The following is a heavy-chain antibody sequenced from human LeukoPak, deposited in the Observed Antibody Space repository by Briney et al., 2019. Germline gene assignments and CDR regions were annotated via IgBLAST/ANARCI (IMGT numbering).Heavy chain of an antibody. Sequence: ASVKVSCKASGYTFTSYYMHWVRQAPGQGLEWMGIINPSGGSTSYAQKFQGRVTMTRDTSTSTVYMELSSLRSDDTAVYYCARDAARLARIAAAGDYYGMDVWGQGTTVTVSS. CDR2: INPSGGST. J-gene: IGHJ6*02. V-gene: IGHV1-46*01. CDR3: ARDAARLARIAAAGDYYGMDV. CDR1: GYTFTSYY. D-gene: IGHD6-13*01.